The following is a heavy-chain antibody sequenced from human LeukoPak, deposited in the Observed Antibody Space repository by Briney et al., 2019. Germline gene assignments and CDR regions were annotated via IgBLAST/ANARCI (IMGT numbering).Heavy chain of an antibody. CDR2: ISYDGRNK. CDR3: ARETGLSGTYSDAFDI. CDR1: GFTFSNYA. D-gene: IGHD3-3*01. J-gene: IGHJ3*02. V-gene: IGHV3-30*04. Sequence: GRSLRLSCAASGFTFSNYAMHWVRQAPGKGLEWMSVISYDGRNKYFADSVKGRFTLSRDNSKNTLYLQMNNLRAEDTAVYFCARETGLSGTYSDAFDIWGQGTMVTVSS.